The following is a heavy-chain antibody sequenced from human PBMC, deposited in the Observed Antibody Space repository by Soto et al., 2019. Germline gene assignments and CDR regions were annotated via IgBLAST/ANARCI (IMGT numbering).Heavy chain of an antibody. D-gene: IGHD3-22*01. CDR1: GFTFSSYA. V-gene: IGHV3-30-3*01. CDR2: ISYDGSNK. CDR3: ARGEPDYYDSSGYYYALDY. Sequence: QVQLVESGGGVVQPGRSLRLSCAASGFTFSSYAMHWVRQAPGKGLEWVAVISYDGSNKYYADSVKGRFTISRDKSKNTLYLQMNSLRAEDTAVYYCARGEPDYYDSSGYYYALDYWGQGTLVTVSS. J-gene: IGHJ4*02.